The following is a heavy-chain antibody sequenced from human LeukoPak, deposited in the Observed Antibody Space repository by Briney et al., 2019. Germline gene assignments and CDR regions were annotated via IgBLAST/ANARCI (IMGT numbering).Heavy chain of an antibody. J-gene: IGHJ4*02. Sequence: PGGTLRLSCAASGFTFNTYGMSWVRQAPGKGLEWVSVIYSGGSTYYADSVKGRFTISRDNSKNTLYLQMNSLRAEDTAVYYCALYSSSWYRFDYWGQGTLVTVSS. D-gene: IGHD6-13*01. CDR2: IYSGGST. CDR3: ALYSSSWYRFDY. CDR1: GFTFNTYG. V-gene: IGHV3-66*01.